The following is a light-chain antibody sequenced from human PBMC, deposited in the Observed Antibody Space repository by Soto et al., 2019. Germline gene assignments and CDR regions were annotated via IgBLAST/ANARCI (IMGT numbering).Light chain of an antibody. CDR2: DVS. Sequence: QSVLTQPASVSGSPGQSITISCTGTSSDVGGYSYVSWYQHHPGKAPKLMIYDVSNRPSGVSNRFSGSKSGNTASLTISGLQAEDEADYYCSSRTSTNTLFVFGTGTKLTVL. CDR3: SSRTSTNTLFV. CDR1: SSDVGGYSY. V-gene: IGLV2-14*01. J-gene: IGLJ1*01.